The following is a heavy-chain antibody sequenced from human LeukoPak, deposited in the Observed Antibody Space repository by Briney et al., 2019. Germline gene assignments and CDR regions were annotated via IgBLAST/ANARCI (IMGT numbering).Heavy chain of an antibody. CDR1: GFTFSSYS. V-gene: IGHV3-48*04. CDR2: ISRSSSTI. Sequence: GGSLRLSCAASGFTFSSYSMNWVRQAPGKGLEWVSYISRSSSTIFYADSVKGRFTVSRDNAKNTLYLQMNSLRAEDTAVYYCARDRPGEQLAPRYFDYWGQGTLVTVSS. J-gene: IGHJ4*02. CDR3: ARDRPGEQLAPRYFDY. D-gene: IGHD6-6*01.